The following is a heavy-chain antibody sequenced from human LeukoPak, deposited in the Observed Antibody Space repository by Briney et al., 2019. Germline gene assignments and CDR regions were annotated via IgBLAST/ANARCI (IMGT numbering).Heavy chain of an antibody. J-gene: IGHJ4*02. CDR3: ASAPRQGSIGGLDY. Sequence: SEPLSLTCSVSGGSISSSTYYWGWIRRPPGKGLEWIGAIYYTGTTYYNPSLRSRITISVDTSKNHFSLKLSSVTAADTALYYCASAPRQGSIGGLDYWGQGTLATVSS. CDR2: IYYTGTT. CDR1: GGSISSSTYY. V-gene: IGHV4-39*02. D-gene: IGHD3-16*01.